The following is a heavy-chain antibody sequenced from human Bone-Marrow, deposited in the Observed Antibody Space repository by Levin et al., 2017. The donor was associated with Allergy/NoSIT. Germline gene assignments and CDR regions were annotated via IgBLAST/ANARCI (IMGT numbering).Heavy chain of an antibody. Sequence: SETLSLPFPLSFFSLLPFFSPFLFFLPPPFTFLEWIGYIYYSGSTYYNPSLKSRLTISIDTSKNQFSLRLTSVTAADTAVYYCAREDGYVFDHWGQGTRVTVAS. V-gene: IGHV4-31*03. J-gene: IGHJ4*02. CDR2: IYYSGST. D-gene: IGHD5-24*01. CDR3: AREDGYVFDH. CDR1: FFSLLPFFSP.